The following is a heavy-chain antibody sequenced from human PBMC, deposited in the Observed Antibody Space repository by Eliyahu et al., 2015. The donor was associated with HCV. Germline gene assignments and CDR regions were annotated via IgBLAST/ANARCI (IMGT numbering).Heavy chain of an antibody. D-gene: IGHD2-15*01. CDR2: IIPILGIA. CDR1: GGTFSSYA. V-gene: IGHV1-69*04. Sequence: QVQLVQSGAEVKKPGSSVKVSCKASGGTFSSYAISWVRQAPGQGLEWMGRIIPILGIANYAQKFQGRVTITADKSTSTAYMELSSLRSEDTAVYYCARGDCSGGSCSRLNYYGMDVWGQGTTVTVSS. CDR3: ARGDCSGGSCSRLNYYGMDV. J-gene: IGHJ6*02.